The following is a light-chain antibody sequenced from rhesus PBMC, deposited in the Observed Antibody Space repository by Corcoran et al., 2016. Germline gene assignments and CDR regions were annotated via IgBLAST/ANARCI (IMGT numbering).Light chain of an antibody. V-gene: IGKV3-17*03. J-gene: IGKJ1*01. CDR3: KQYNNRKT. CDR2: NAS. CDR1: QNIGSN. Sequence: ETVVTQSPATLSLSPVDRAIFSCRASQNIGSNLAWYQQKPGQAPKLLIQNASRRATGIPDMFSGMGYETELTLAITSLETKNVGIYFCKQYNNRKTFDQGTKVEIK.